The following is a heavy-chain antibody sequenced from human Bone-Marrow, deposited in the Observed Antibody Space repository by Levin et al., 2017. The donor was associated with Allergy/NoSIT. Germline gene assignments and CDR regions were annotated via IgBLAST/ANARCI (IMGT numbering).Heavy chain of an antibody. CDR3: ATHKGDSSGYYLHYYYGMDV. CDR1: GFTVSSNY. Sequence: GGSLRLSCAASGFTVSSNYMSWVRQAPGKGLEWVSVIYSGGSTYYADSVKGRFTISRDNSKNTLYLQMNSLRAEDTAVYYCATHKGDSSGYYLHYYYGMDVWGQGTTVTVSS. J-gene: IGHJ6*02. CDR2: IYSGGST. V-gene: IGHV3-53*01. D-gene: IGHD3-22*01.